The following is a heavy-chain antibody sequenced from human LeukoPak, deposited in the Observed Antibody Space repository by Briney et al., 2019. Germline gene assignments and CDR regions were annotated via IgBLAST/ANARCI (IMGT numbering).Heavy chain of an antibody. D-gene: IGHD6-19*01. J-gene: IGHJ6*02. Sequence: SETLALTCTVSGGSISISSYYWGWIRQPPGKGLEWIGSIYYSGSTYYNPSLKSRVTISVDTSKNQFSLKLSSVTAADTAVYYCATGDSSGWYGTGYYYGMDVWGQGTTVTVSS. CDR1: GGSISISSYY. V-gene: IGHV4-39*01. CDR3: ATGDSSGWYGTGYYYGMDV. CDR2: IYYSGST.